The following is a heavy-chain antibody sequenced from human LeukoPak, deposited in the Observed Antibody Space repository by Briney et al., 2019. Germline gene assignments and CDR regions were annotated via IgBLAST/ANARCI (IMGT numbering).Heavy chain of an antibody. CDR1: GYTFSNYW. D-gene: IGHD3-16*02. CDR3: AVEVVTSGFDAFDV. V-gene: IGHV5-51*01. CDR2: IYPGDSDT. Sequence: KVGASLKISCKGSGYTFSNYWIGWVRQMPGKGLEWLGIIYPGDSDTRHSPSFQGQVTISADKSISTAYLQWSSLTASDTAMYYCAVEVVTSGFDAFDVWGQGTMVTVS. J-gene: IGHJ3*01.